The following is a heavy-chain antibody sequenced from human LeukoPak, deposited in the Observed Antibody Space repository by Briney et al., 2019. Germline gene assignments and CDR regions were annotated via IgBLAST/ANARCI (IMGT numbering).Heavy chain of an antibody. J-gene: IGHJ6*03. V-gene: IGHV4-34*01. D-gene: IGHD4-17*01. Sequence: SETLSLTCAVYGGSFSGYYWSWIRQPPGKGLEWIGEINHSGSTNYNPSLKSRVPISVDTSKNQFSLKLSSVTAADTAVYYCARGRLDYGRKVGYYYYYMDVWGKGTTVTVSS. CDR1: GGSFSGYY. CDR3: ARGRLDYGRKVGYYYYYMDV. CDR2: INHSGST.